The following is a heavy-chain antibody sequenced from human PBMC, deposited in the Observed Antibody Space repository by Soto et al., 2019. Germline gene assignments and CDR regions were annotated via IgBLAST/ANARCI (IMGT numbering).Heavy chain of an antibody. Sequence: PGGSLRLSCAASGFTFSGYAMSWVRQAPGKGLEWVSTINDSGGSTYYADSVKGRFTISRDSAKNSLYLQMNRLRAEDTALYYCAKDVSLAAAGPFDYWGQGT. CDR1: GFTFSGYA. CDR3: AKDVSLAAAGPFDY. V-gene: IGHV3-23*01. J-gene: IGHJ4*02. D-gene: IGHD6-13*01. CDR2: INDSGGST.